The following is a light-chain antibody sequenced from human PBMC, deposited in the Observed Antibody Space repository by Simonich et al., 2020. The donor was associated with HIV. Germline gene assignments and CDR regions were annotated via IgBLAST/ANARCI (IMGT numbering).Light chain of an antibody. CDR2: WAS. J-gene: IGKJ4*01. V-gene: IGKV4-1*01. CDR1: QSVLYGSNNKHY. CDR3: QQYFRTPLT. Sequence: DIVMTQSPDSLAVSLGERATINCKSSQSVLYGSNNKHYLAWYQQKPGQPPKLPIYWASSRESGVPDRFSGSGSETDFTLTISSLQAEDVAVYYCQQYFRTPLTFGGGTKVEIK.